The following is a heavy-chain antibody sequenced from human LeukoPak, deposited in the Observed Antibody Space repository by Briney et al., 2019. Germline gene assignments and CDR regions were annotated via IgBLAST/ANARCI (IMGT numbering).Heavy chain of an antibody. Sequence: GGSLRLSCAASGFTFSSYWMSWVRQAPGKGLEWVANIKQDGSEKYYADSVRGRFTISRDNSRSMVWLQMNSLTAEDTAMYYCGRDLNWGAFDIRGLGTLVTVSS. D-gene: IGHD7-27*01. CDR3: GRDLNWGAFDI. CDR2: IKQDGSEK. CDR1: GFTFSSYW. J-gene: IGHJ3*02. V-gene: IGHV3-7*03.